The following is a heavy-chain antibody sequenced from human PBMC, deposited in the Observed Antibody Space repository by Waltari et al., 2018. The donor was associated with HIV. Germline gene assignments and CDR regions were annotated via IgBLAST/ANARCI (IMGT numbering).Heavy chain of an antibody. V-gene: IGHV3-30*02. Sequence: QVQLVESGGGVVQPGGSLRLSCAASGFTFSSYGMHWVRQAPGKGLEWVAFIRYDGSNKYYADSVKGRFTISRDNSKNTLYLQMNSLRAEDTAVYYCVKAVHRGTVVVPAAMDYWGQGTLVTVSS. J-gene: IGHJ4*02. D-gene: IGHD2-2*01. CDR1: GFTFSSYG. CDR2: IRYDGSNK. CDR3: VKAVHRGTVVVPAAMDY.